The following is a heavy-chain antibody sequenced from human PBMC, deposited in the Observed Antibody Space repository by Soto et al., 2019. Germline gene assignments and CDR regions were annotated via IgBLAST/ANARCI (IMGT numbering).Heavy chain of an antibody. CDR1: GFTLSNYA. V-gene: IGHV3-23*01. J-gene: IGHJ6*03. CDR3: AKDPVRTPYYYYMDV. Sequence: PGGSLRLSCAASGFTLSNYALSWVRQDPGEGLEWVSAISGSGGDTYYADSVKGRFTISRDNSMNTLYLQMNSLRAEVMVVYYCAKDPVRTPYYYYMDVWGKGTTVTVSS. CDR2: ISGSGGDT.